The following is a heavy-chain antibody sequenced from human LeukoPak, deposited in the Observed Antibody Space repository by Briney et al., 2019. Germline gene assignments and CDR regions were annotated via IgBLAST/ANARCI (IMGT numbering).Heavy chain of an antibody. CDR3: ATPATAYSLFDY. CDR2: IYPGDSDT. CDR1: RYSFSNYW. D-gene: IGHD3-9*01. V-gene: IGHV5-51*01. Sequence: GESLKLSCKGSRYSFSNYWIGWVRQMPGKGLEWMGLIYPGDSDTRYSPSFPGQVTISADKSISTAYLQWSSLKASDTAMYYCATPATAYSLFDYWGQGTLVTVSS. J-gene: IGHJ4*02.